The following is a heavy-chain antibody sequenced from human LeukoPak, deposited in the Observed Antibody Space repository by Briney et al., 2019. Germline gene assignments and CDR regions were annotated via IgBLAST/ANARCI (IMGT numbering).Heavy chain of an antibody. J-gene: IGHJ4*02. CDR1: GFTFTSSA. Sequence: ASVKVSCKASGFTFTSSAMQWVRQARGQRLEWIGWIVVGSGNTGYAQKFQGRVTMTRNTSISTAYMELSSLRSEDTAVYYCARGIAVAGIEVDYRGQGTLVTVSS. CDR2: IVVGSGNT. CDR3: ARGIAVAGIEVDY. D-gene: IGHD6-19*01. V-gene: IGHV1-58*02.